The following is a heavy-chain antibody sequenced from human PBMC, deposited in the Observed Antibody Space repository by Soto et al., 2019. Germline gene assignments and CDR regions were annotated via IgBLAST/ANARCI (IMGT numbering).Heavy chain of an antibody. D-gene: IGHD2-8*01. CDR3: ARDRSTYGGGGTGEVKENWFDP. CDR2: IYYIGST. V-gene: IGHV4-59*01. CDR1: GGSMSNYY. J-gene: IGHJ5*02. Sequence: PSETLSLTCTVSGGSMSNYYWSWIRQPPGKGLEWIGYIYYIGSTNYNPSLKSRVTMSVDTSRNQLSLNLTSVTAADTAVYYCARDRSTYGGGGTGEVKENWFDPWGQGALVTVSS.